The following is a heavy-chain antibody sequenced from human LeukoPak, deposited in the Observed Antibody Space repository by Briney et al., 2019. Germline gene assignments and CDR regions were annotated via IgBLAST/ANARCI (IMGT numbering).Heavy chain of an antibody. V-gene: IGHV3-21*01. CDR1: GFTFSSYS. J-gene: IGHJ3*02. CDR2: ISSSSSYT. D-gene: IGHD4-17*01. CDR3: ARDGDPVDDYENDAFDI. Sequence: TTGGSLRLSCAASGFTFSSYSMNWVRQAPGKGLEWVSSISSSSSYTYYADSVKGRFTISRDNAKNSLYLQMNSLRAEDTAVYYCARDGDPVDDYENDAFDIWGQGTMVTVSS.